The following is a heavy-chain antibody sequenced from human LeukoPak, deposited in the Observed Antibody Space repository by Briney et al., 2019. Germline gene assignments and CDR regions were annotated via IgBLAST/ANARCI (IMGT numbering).Heavy chain of an antibody. CDR1: GFTFSSYS. J-gene: IGHJ4*02. Sequence: PGGSLRLSCAASGFTFSSYSMNWVRQAPGKGLEWVSSISSSSSYIYYADSVKGRFTISRDNAKNSLYLQMNSLRAEDTAVYYCARVLGGYDVIGFDYWGQGTLVTVSS. D-gene: IGHD5-12*01. CDR3: ARVLGGYDVIGFDY. V-gene: IGHV3-21*01. CDR2: ISSSSSYI.